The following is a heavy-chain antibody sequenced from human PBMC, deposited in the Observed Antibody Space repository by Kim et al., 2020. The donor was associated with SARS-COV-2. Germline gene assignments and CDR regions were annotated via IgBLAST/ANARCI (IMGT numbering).Heavy chain of an antibody. CDR1: GGSISSYY. D-gene: IGHD6-13*01. CDR2: IYTSGST. J-gene: IGHJ5*02. CDR3: ARDAVYSSSWPPTRGPAWFDP. Sequence: SETLSLTCTVSGGSISSYYWSWIRQPAGKGLEWIGRIYTSGSTNYNPSLKSRVTMSVDTSKNQFSLKLSSVTAADSAVYYCARDAVYSSSWPPTRGPAWFDPWGQGTLVTVSS. V-gene: IGHV4-4*07.